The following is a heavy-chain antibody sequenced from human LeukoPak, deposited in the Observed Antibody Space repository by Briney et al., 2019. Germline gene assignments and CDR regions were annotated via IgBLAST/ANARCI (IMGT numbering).Heavy chain of an antibody. CDR3: ARGYGSGSYYSY. CDR1: GGSISSGGYY. CDR2: IYYSGST. J-gene: IGHJ4*02. D-gene: IGHD3-10*01. V-gene: IGHV4-31*03. Sequence: SETLSLTCTVSGGSISSGGYYWSWIRQHPGKGLESIGYIYYSGSTYYNPSLKSRVTISVDTSKNQFSLKLSSVTAADTAVYYCARGYGSGSYYSYWGQGTLVTVSS.